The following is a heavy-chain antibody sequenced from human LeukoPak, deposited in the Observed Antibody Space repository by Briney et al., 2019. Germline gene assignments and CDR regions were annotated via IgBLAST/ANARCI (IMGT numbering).Heavy chain of an antibody. J-gene: IGHJ4*02. CDR2: IYDSGST. CDR1: GGSIRSSYYY. Sequence: SETLSLTCTVSGGSIRSSYYYWGWIRQPPGKGLEWIGSIYDSGSTNYNPSLKSRVTISVDTSKNQFSLRLSSVTAADTAVYYCARGLDFDYWGQGTLVTVSS. V-gene: IGHV4-39*07. CDR3: ARGLDFDY.